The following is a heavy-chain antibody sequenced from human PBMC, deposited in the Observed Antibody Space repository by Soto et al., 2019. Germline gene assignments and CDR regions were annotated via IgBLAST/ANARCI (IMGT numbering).Heavy chain of an antibody. CDR3: ARHGGYCSGDRCYNDEFDY. V-gene: IGHV5-51*01. J-gene: IGHJ4*02. CDR1: GNRFTINW. CDR2: IYPGDSDT. Sequence: GESLKISCDASGNRFTINWIGLVLQMPGKGLDWMGIIYPGDSDTRYSPSFQGQVTISVDKSISTAYLQWSSLKASDTAMYYCARHGGYCSGDRCYNDEFDYWGQGTLVTVSS. D-gene: IGHD2-15*01.